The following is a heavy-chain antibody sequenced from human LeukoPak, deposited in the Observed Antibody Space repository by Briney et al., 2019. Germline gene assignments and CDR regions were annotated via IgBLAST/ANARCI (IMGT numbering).Heavy chain of an antibody. Sequence: GGSLRLSCAASGFTFSSYWMSWVRQAPGKGLEWVSAITGNGDYTDYADSVKGRFTISRDNSKNTAYLQMNSLRSEDTAVYYCAKRSGINYGFFDSWGQGTLVTVSS. D-gene: IGHD1-26*01. J-gene: IGHJ4*02. V-gene: IGHV3-23*01. CDR3: AKRSGINYGFFDS. CDR2: ITGNGDYT. CDR1: GFTFSSYW.